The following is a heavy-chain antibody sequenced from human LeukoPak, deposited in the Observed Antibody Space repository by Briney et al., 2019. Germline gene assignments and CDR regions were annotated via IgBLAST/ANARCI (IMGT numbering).Heavy chain of an antibody. V-gene: IGHV4-34*01. CDR2: INHSGST. CDR1: GGSFSGYY. J-gene: IGHJ5*02. D-gene: IGHD3-3*01. CDR3: ARGRYYDFWSGYPAGWFDP. Sequence: KASETLSLTCAVYGGSFSGYYWSWIRQPPGKGLEWIGEINHSGSTNYNPSLKSRVTISVDTSKNQFSLKLSSVTAADTAVYYCARGRYYDFWSGYPAGWFDPWGQGTLVTVSS.